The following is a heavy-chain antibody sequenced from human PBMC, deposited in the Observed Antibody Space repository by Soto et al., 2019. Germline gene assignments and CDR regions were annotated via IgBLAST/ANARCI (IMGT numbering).Heavy chain of an antibody. Sequence: PGESLKISCKGSGYSFTSYWIGWVRQMPGKGLEWMGIIYPGDSDTRYSPSFQGQVTISADKSISTAYLQWSSLKASDTAMYYCAGRYSGYSYGYFGAFDIWGQGTMVTVSS. CDR1: GYSFTSYW. V-gene: IGHV5-51*01. J-gene: IGHJ3*02. CDR2: IYPGDSDT. CDR3: AGRYSGYSYGYFGAFDI. D-gene: IGHD5-18*01.